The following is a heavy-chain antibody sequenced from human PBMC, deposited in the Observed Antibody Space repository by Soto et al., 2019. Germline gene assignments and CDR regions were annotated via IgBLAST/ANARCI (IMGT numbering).Heavy chain of an antibody. J-gene: IGHJ4*02. Sequence: QVQLVQSGAEVQKPGSSVKGSCKASGGTFSSYAISWVRQAPGQGLEWMGWIIPIFGTANYAQKFQGRVTITADESTRTAYMELSSLRSEDTDVYYCARERDGYIDYGGPGTLVTVSS. CDR2: IIPIFGTA. CDR3: ARERDGYIDY. V-gene: IGHV1-69*01. CDR1: GGTFSSYA.